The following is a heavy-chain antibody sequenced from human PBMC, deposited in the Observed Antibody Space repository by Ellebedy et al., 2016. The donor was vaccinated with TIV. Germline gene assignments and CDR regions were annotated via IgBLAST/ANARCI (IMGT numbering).Heavy chain of an antibody. D-gene: IGHD1-1*01. CDR2: ITTDSSTI. Sequence: GESLKISCAASGFTFSSYGMTWVRQAPGKGLECVSFITTDSSTIYYADSVKGRFTISRDDAKNSLYLQMNSLRAEDTAVYYCVRGRNELDYRGGWGQGTLVTVSS. J-gene: IGHJ4*02. V-gene: IGHV3-48*04. CDR1: GFTFSSYG. CDR3: VRGRNELDYRGG.